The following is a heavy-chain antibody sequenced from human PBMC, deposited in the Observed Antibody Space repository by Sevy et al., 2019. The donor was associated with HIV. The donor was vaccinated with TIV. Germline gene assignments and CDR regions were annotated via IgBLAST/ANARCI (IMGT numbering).Heavy chain of an antibody. CDR2: ISFDATNK. CDR3: ALERLSSDVAEYFQN. J-gene: IGHJ1*01. CDR1: GFTFNRYA. Sequence: GGSLRLSCAASGFTFNRYAMHWVRQAPGKGLEWVATISFDATNKHYPDSVKGRFTISRDNFQNSLFLQMDSLRPEDTAVYYCALERLSSDVAEYFQNWGQGTLVTVSS. D-gene: IGHD1-1*01. V-gene: IGHV3-30-3*01.